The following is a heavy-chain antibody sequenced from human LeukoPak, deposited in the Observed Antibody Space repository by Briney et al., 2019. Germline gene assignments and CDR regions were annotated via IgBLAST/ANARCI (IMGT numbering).Heavy chain of an antibody. CDR1: GSSISSHY. CDR3: ARSYDSSAYSAFDI. J-gene: IGHJ3*02. CDR2: IYSSGST. D-gene: IGHD3-22*01. Sequence: SETLSLTCTVSGSSISSHYWSWIRQPPGKGLEWIGYIYSSGSTNYNPSLKSRVTISVDTSKNQFSLKLSSVTAADTAVYYCARSYDSSAYSAFDIWGQGTMVTVSS. V-gene: IGHV4-59*11.